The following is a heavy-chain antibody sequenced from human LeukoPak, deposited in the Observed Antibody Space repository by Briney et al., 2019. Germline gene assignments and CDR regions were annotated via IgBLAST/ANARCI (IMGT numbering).Heavy chain of an antibody. CDR3: ARSGGRYYGSESYSYFDY. Sequence: ASVKVSCKTSGYTFTYYPMHWVRQAPGQRLEWMGWINAGNGNTKYSQKFQGRVTITRDTSASTAYMELSSLRSEDTAVYYCARSGGRYYGSESYSYFDYWGQGTLVTVSS. CDR1: GYTFTYYP. CDR2: INAGNGNT. V-gene: IGHV1-3*01. D-gene: IGHD3-10*01. J-gene: IGHJ4*02.